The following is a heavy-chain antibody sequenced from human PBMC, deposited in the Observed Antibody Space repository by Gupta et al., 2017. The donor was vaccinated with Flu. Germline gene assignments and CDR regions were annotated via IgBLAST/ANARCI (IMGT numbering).Heavy chain of an antibody. CDR2: IYSSGIT. Sequence: EWIGTIYSSGITYYNPSLKSRVTISVDTSKNQYSLKLSSVTAADTAVYYCARRRFGDSYGYRDWGQGTLVTVSS. D-gene: IGHD5-18*01. CDR3: ARRRFGDSYGYRD. J-gene: IGHJ4*02. V-gene: IGHV4-39*01.